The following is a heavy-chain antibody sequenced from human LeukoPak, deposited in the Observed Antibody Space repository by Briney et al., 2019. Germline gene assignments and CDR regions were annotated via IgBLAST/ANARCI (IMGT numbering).Heavy chain of an antibody. CDR2: ISSSSSYI. D-gene: IGHD5-12*01. V-gene: IGHV3-21*01. Sequence: RTGGSLRLSCAASGFTFSSYSMNWVRQAPGKGLEWVSSISSSSSYIYYADSVKGRFTISRDNAKNSLYLQMNSLRAEDTAVYYCVRGGFSEYYFDYWGQGTLVTVSS. J-gene: IGHJ4*02. CDR1: GFTFSSYS. CDR3: VRGGFSEYYFDY.